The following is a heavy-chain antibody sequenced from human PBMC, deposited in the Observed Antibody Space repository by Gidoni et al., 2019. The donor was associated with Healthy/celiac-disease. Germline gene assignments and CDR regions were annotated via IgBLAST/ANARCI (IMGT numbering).Heavy chain of an antibody. CDR1: GFTFSSYA. CDR3: AKDQEMYSSSSDKDY. D-gene: IGHD6-6*01. CDR2: ISGSGGRT. Sequence: EVQLLESGGGLVQPGGSLRLSCAASGFTFSSYAMSWVRQAPGKGLEWVSAISGSGGRTYYADSVKGRFTISRDNSKNTLYLQMNSLRAEDTAVYYCAKDQEMYSSSSDKDYWGQGTLVTVSS. V-gene: IGHV3-23*01. J-gene: IGHJ4*02.